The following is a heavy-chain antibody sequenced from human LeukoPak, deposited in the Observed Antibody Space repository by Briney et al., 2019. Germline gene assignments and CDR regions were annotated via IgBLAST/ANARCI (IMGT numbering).Heavy chain of an antibody. CDR3: AKERKPFYNWNHGFDY. CDR2: VSYDGSNK. Sequence: GRSLRLSCAASGFTLSNYGMHWVRQAPGKGLEWVAVVSYDGSNKYYADSVKGRFTVSRDNSKNTLYLQMNSLRSEDTAVYYCAKERKPFYNWNHGFDYWGQGTLVTVSS. CDR1: GFTLSNYG. V-gene: IGHV3-30*18. D-gene: IGHD1-14*01. J-gene: IGHJ4*02.